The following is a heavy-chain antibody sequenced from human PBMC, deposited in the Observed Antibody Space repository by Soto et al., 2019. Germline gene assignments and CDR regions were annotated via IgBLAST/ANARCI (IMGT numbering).Heavy chain of an antibody. CDR3: ARRGPGTYFDY. D-gene: IGHD6-13*01. V-gene: IGHV3-23*01. CDR1: GFTFSSYA. CDR2: ISGSGGST. J-gene: IGHJ4*02. Sequence: GGSLRLSCAASGFTFSSYAMNWVRQAPGKGLEWVSVISGSGGSTYYADSVKGRFTISRDNSKNTLYLQMNSLRAEDTAVYYCARRGPGTYFDYWGQGTLVTVSS.